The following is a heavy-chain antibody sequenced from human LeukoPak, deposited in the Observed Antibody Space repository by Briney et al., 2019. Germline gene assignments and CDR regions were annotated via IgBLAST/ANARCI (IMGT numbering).Heavy chain of an antibody. CDR1: GYTFTGYY. J-gene: IGHJ4*02. V-gene: IGHV1-2*02. Sequence: ASVKVSCKASGYTFTGYYMHWVRQAPGQGLEWMGWINPNSGGTNYAQKFQGRVTMTRDTSISTAYMELSRLRSDDTAVYYCARDLGHYYDSSGYLLDYWGQGTLVTVSS. CDR2: INPNSGGT. D-gene: IGHD3-22*01. CDR3: ARDLGHYYDSSGYLLDY.